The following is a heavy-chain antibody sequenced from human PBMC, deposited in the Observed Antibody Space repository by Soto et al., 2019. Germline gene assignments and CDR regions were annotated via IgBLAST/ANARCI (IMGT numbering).Heavy chain of an antibody. CDR3: GAGSFDH. CDR2: VYPNDSDV. J-gene: IGHJ4*02. V-gene: IGHV5-51*01. D-gene: IGHD6-25*01. CDR1: GYNFVEYW. Sequence: PGASLKISCKASGYNFVEYWIGWVRQMPGKVLEWMGSVYPNDSDVKYSPSFQGQVTVSADKSINTAYLHWSSLKPSDSATYYCGAGSFDHWGQGTPVTVSS.